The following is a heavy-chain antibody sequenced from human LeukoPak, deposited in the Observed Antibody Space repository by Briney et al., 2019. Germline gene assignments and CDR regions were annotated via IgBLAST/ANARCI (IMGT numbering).Heavy chain of an antibody. D-gene: IGHD3-22*01. CDR2: INHSGGT. V-gene: IGHV4-34*01. J-gene: IGHJ3*02. Sequence: SETLSLTCAVYGWSFSGYYWSWIRQPPGKGLEWIGEINHSGGTNYNPSLKSRVTISVDTSKNQFSLKLSSVTAADTAVYYCASAMIGVPDDAFDIWGQGTMVTVSS. CDR3: ASAMIGVPDDAFDI. CDR1: GWSFSGYY.